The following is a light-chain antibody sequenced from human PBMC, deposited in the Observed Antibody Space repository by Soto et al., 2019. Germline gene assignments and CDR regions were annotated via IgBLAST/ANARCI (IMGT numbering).Light chain of an antibody. Sequence: DIQMTQSPSTLSASVGDRVTITCRASQSISTWLAWYQQKPGKAPKVLIYGASSLESGVPSRFSGSGSGTKFTLTISSLQPDDFATYYCQQYKNYLTFGPGTKV. J-gene: IGKJ3*01. CDR3: QQYKNYLT. V-gene: IGKV1-5*01. CDR2: GAS. CDR1: QSISTW.